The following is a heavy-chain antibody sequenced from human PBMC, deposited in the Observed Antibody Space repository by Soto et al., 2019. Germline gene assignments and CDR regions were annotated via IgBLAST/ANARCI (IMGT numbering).Heavy chain of an antibody. J-gene: IGHJ4*02. CDR3: ARGALGSSVTVTQHVDY. Sequence: ASVKVSCKASGYTFTSYDINWVRQATGQGLEWMGWMNPNSGNTGYAQKFQGRVTMTRNTSISTAYMELSSLRSEDTAVYYCARGALGSSVTVTQHVDYWGQGTLVTVSS. V-gene: IGHV1-8*01. D-gene: IGHD4-17*01. CDR2: MNPNSGNT. CDR1: GYTFTSYD.